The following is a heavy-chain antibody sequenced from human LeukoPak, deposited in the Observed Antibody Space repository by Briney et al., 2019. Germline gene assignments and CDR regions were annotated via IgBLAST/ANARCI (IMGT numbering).Heavy chain of an antibody. CDR3: ARVEGECSTSTCLLDY. V-gene: IGHV3-20*04. D-gene: IGHD2-2*01. Sequence: GGSLRLSRAASGFTFDHYAMSWVRQSPGKGLERVSDIDGHGVSTCYADSVKGRFTISRDNAKNSLYLQMNSLRAEDKALYYCARVEGECSTSTCLLDYWGQGTLVTVSS. J-gene: IGHJ4*02. CDR2: IDGHGVST. CDR1: GFTFDHYA.